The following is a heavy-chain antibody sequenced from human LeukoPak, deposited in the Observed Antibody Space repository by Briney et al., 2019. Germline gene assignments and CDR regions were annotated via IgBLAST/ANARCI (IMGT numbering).Heavy chain of an antibody. J-gene: IGHJ4*02. CDR2: ISAYNGNT. CDR3: ARYETSKCYYDSSGYKSPFDY. CDR1: GYTFTSYG. D-gene: IGHD3-22*01. V-gene: IGHV1-18*01. Sequence: ASVKVSCKASGYTFTSYGISWVRQAPGQGLEWMGWISAYNGNTNYAQKLQGRVTMTTDTSTSTAYMELRSLRSDDTAVYYCARYETSKCYYDSSGYKSPFDYWGQGTLVTVSS.